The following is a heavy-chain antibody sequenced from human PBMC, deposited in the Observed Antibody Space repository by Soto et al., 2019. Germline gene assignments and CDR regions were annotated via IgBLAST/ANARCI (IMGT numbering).Heavy chain of an antibody. CDR3: ARGAYGDYVAYYYGMDV. J-gene: IGHJ6*02. V-gene: IGHV4-61*08. CDR2: IYYSGST. Sequence: TLSLPCTVSGGSLSSGDYYWSWIRQPPGKGLEWIGYIYYSGSTNYNPSLKSRVTISVDTSKNQFSLKLSSVTAADTAVYYCARGAYGDYVAYYYGMDVWGQGTTVTVSS. CDR1: GGSLSSGDYY. D-gene: IGHD4-17*01.